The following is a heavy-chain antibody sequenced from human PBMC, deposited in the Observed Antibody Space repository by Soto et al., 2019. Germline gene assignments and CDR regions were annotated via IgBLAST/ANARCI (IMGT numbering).Heavy chain of an antibody. J-gene: IGHJ4*02. CDR2: INNDGSST. V-gene: IGHV3-74*01. CDR1: GFTFSRYW. CDR3: ARIEVCGGRYFDY. Sequence: EVQLVESGGGLVQPGGSLRLSCVASGFTFSRYWMHWVRQAPGEGLVWVSRINNDGSSTNYADSVKGRFTISRDNAKNTLYLQMDSLRAEDTAVYYCARIEVCGGRYFDYWGQGTLVTVSS. D-gene: IGHD2-21*01.